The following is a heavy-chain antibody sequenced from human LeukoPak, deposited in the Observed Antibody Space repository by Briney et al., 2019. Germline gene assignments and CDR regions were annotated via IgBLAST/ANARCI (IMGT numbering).Heavy chain of an antibody. CDR1: GESFSGYY. CDR3: ARGRGDQQLGGWFDP. V-gene: IGHV4-34*01. J-gene: IGHJ5*02. CDR2: INHSGST. D-gene: IGHD6-13*01. Sequence: SETLSLTCAVYGESFSGYYWSWIRQPPGKGLEWIGEINHSGSTNYNPSLKSRVTISVDTSKNQFSLRLSSVTAADTAVYYCARGRGDQQLGGWFDPWGQGTLVTVSS.